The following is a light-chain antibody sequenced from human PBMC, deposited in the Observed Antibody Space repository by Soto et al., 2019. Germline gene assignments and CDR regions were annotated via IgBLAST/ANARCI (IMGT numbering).Light chain of an antibody. CDR3: QQRSNWPPIT. J-gene: IGKJ5*01. V-gene: IGKV3-11*01. Sequence: EFVLTPSPATLSFSPRDRAPLXCKASQSVNNFLAWYQQKPGQAPRLLIYGASNRAAGVPDRFSGSGSGTDFTLTINSLEPEDFVVYYCQQRSNWPPITFGQGTRLEI. CDR2: GAS. CDR1: QSVNNF.